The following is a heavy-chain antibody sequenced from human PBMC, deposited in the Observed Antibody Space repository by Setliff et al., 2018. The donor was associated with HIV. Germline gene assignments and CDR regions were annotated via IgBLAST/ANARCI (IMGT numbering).Heavy chain of an antibody. CDR3: TRSGWSSSSRGPFDH. Sequence: PGGSLRLSCAASGFTFNSHWMHWVRQAPGKGLVWVSHINTDGSTATYADSVKGRFTISRDNAKNTLYLQMNSLRDEDTAVYYCTRSGWSSSSRGPFDHWGQGTLVTVSS. CDR1: GFTFNSHW. CDR2: INTDGSTA. V-gene: IGHV3-74*01. D-gene: IGHD6-13*01. J-gene: IGHJ4*02.